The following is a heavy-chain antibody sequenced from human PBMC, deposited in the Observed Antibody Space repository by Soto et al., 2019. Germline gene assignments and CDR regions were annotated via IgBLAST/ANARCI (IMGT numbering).Heavy chain of an antibody. Sequence: SETLSLTCTVSGGSISSGGYYWSWIRQPPGKGLEWIGDIYYSGNTYYNPSLKSRVTISIDTSKNQFSLKLTSVTAADTAVYYCSRVPSPWGQGTLVTVSS. V-gene: IGHV4-30-4*01. CDR2: IYYSGNT. J-gene: IGHJ5*02. CDR1: GGSISSGGYY. CDR3: SRVPSP.